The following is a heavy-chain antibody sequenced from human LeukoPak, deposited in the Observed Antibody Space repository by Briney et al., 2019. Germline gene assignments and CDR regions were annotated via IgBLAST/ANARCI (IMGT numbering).Heavy chain of an antibody. CDR3: ARVLRGYYDILTGYPVIRANDY. J-gene: IGHJ4*01. CDR1: GFTFSDYY. D-gene: IGHD3-9*01. V-gene: IGHV3-11*04. Sequence: GGSLRLSCAASGFTFSDYYMSWIRQAPGKGLEWVSYISSSGSTIYYADSVKGRFTISRDNAKNSLYLQMNSMRAEDTAVYYCARVLRGYYDILTGYPVIRANDYWGQGTLVTVSS. CDR2: ISSSGSTI.